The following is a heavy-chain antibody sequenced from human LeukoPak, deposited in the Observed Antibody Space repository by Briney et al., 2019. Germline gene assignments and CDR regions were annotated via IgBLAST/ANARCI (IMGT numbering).Heavy chain of an antibody. Sequence: ASVKVPCKASGYTFTGYYMHWVRQAPGQGLEWMGWINPNSGGTNYAQKFQGRVTMTRDTSISTAYMELSRLRSDDTAVYYCARSPSSSWYYFDYWGQGTLVTVSS. CDR2: INPNSGGT. J-gene: IGHJ4*02. CDR3: ARSPSSSWYYFDY. D-gene: IGHD6-13*01. CDR1: GYTFTGYY. V-gene: IGHV1-2*02.